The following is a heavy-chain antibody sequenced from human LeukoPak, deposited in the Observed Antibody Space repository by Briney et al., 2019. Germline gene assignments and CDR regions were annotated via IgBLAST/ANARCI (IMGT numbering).Heavy chain of an antibody. CDR1: GFTFGDYA. CDR3: TRGRTGLDY. V-gene: IGHV3-49*04. CDR2: VRSKDYGEAT. D-gene: IGHD1-14*01. J-gene: IGHJ4*02. Sequence: GGSLILSCTTSGFTFGDYAITWVRQGPGKGLEWVGFVRSKDYGEATQYAASVKDRFILSRGDSKSIAYLQMSSLKTEDTGVYYCTRGRTGLDYWGQGTLVTVSS.